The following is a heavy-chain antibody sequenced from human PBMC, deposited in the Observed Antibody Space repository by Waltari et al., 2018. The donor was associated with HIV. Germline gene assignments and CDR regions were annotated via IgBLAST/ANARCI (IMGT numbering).Heavy chain of an antibody. D-gene: IGHD2-21*01. J-gene: IGHJ5*02. V-gene: IGHV4-61*03. CDR1: GDSVGSGSYY. CDR2: IDYTGRA. Sequence: LVKPSETLSLTCSVSGDSVGSGSYYWSWMRQPPGKGLEWIGNIDYTGRANYNPSLKTRVTISADTSKNHLSLKLTSVTAGDTAIYYCARVVASAGLRFDRWGQGSLVTVSS. CDR3: ARVVASAGLRFDR.